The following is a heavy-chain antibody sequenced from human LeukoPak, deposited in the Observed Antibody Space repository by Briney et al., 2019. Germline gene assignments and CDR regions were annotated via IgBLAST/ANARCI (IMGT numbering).Heavy chain of an antibody. D-gene: IGHD3-10*01. J-gene: IGHJ5*02. Sequence: GGSLRLSCAASGFTFSSYSMNWVRQAPGKGLEWVSSISSSSSYIYYADSVKGRFTISRDNAKNSLYLQMNSLRAEDTAVYYCARTSGSYYSWFDPWGQGTLVTVSS. CDR3: ARTSGSYYSWFDP. V-gene: IGHV3-21*01. CDR1: GFTFSSYS. CDR2: ISSSSSYI.